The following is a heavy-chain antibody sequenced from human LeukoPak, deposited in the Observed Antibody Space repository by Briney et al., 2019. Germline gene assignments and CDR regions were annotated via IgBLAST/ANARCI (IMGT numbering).Heavy chain of an antibody. CDR3: AKGLEMATISPPDY. V-gene: IGHV3-23*01. Sequence: GGSLRLSCAASGFSFSSYAMSWVRQAPGKGLEWVSVISGSGGTTYYADSVKGRFTISRDNTKNTLYLQVNSLRAEDTAVYYCAKGLEMATISPPDYWGQGTLVTVSS. CDR2: ISGSGGTT. D-gene: IGHD5-24*01. CDR1: GFSFSSYA. J-gene: IGHJ4*02.